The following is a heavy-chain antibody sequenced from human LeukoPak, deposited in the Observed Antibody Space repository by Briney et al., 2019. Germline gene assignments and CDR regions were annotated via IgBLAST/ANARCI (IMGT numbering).Heavy chain of an antibody. J-gene: IGHJ3*02. V-gene: IGHV4-59*01. CDR1: DGSISSYY. CDR2: VFYGGST. CDR3: ARAYYYGSGSYAFDI. Sequence: SETLSLTCTVSDGSISSYYWSWIRQPPGKGLEWLGYVFYGGSTDSNPSLKSRVTISLDTSKNQFSLKLSSVTAADTAVYYCARAYYYGSGSYAFDIWGQGTMVTVS. D-gene: IGHD3-10*01.